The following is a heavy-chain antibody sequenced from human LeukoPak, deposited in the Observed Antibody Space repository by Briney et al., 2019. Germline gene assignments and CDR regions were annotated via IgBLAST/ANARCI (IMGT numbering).Heavy chain of an antibody. V-gene: IGHV3-23*01. J-gene: IGHJ4*02. D-gene: IGHD2-8*01. CDR2: ISGSGGST. CDR3: ARGVNGNSDY. Sequence: GGSLRLSCAASGFTFSSYAMSWVRQAPGKGLEWVSRISGSGGSTYYADSVKGRFTISRDNSKNTLYLQMNSLTAEDTAVYYCARGVNGNSDYWGQGTLVTVSS. CDR1: GFTFSSYA.